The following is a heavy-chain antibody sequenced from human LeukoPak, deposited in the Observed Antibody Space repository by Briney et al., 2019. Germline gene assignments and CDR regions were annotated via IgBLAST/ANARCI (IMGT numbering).Heavy chain of an antibody. Sequence: PSETLSLTCTVSGDSISTSSYYWGWIRQPPGKGLEWIGSIYYTGSTYYNPSLKSRVTISVDTSKNQFSLKLNSVTAADTAVYYCAGGYSHPDYWGQGTLVTVSS. CDR2: IYYTGST. D-gene: IGHD5-18*01. CDR1: GDSISTSSYY. J-gene: IGHJ4*02. CDR3: AGGYSHPDY. V-gene: IGHV4-39*07.